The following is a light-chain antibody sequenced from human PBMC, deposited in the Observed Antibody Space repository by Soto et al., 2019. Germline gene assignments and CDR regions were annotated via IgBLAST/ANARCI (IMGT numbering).Light chain of an antibody. CDR1: QSISSW. CDR3: QQYNSYWWT. J-gene: IGKJ1*01. Sequence: DIQMPQSPSTLSASLGDRFTITCRASQSISSWLAWYQQKPGKAPKLLIYDASSLESGVPSRFSGSGSGTEFTLTISSLQPDDFATYYCQQYNSYWWTFGQGTRWIS. CDR2: DAS. V-gene: IGKV1-5*01.